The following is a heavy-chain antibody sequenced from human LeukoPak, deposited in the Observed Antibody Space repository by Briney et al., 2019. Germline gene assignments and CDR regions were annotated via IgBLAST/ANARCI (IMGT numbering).Heavy chain of an antibody. CDR2: IWYDGSKK. CDR1: GFTFRSYG. Sequence: GRSLRLSCAASGFTFRSYGMHWVRQAPGKGLEWVAVIWYDGSKKYYADSVKGRFTISRDDSKNTLYLQMNSLRADDTAVYYCARDWGVTSYYYDYWGQGTLVTVSS. D-gene: IGHD3-16*01. CDR3: ARDWGVTSYYYDY. V-gene: IGHV3-33*01. J-gene: IGHJ4*02.